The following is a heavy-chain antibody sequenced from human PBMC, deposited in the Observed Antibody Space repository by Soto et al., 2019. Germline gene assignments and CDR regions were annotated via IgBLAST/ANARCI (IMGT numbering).Heavy chain of an antibody. J-gene: IGHJ4*02. CDR1: GYTFTSYY. D-gene: IGHD1-1*01. Sequence: QVQLVQSGAEVKKPGASVKVSCKASGYTFTSYYMHWVRQAPGQGLEWMGIINPSGGSTSYAQKFQGRVTVTRDTSTSTVYMEMSSLRSEDTAVYYCAREVWDWNDGGPFDYWGQGTLVTVSS. V-gene: IGHV1-46*01. CDR2: INPSGGST. CDR3: AREVWDWNDGGPFDY.